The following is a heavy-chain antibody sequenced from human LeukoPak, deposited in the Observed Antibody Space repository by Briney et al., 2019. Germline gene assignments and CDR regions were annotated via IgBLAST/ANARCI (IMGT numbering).Heavy chain of an antibody. J-gene: IGHJ4*02. CDR2: IKHSGGT. CDR3: ARGELRYFVWLP. V-gene: IGHV4-34*01. CDR1: GGSFSGYS. Sequence: SETLSLTCTIFGGSFSGYSWTWIRQPPGEGLEWIGEIKHSGGTNYNPSLKSRVTISVDTSKNQFSLKLSSVTAADTAVYYCARGELRYFVWLPWGQGTLVTVSS. D-gene: IGHD3-9*01.